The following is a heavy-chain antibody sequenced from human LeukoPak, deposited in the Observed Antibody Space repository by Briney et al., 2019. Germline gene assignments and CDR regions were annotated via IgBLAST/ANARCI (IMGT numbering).Heavy chain of an antibody. Sequence: GGSLRLSCAASGFTFSSYTMNWVRQAPGKGLEWVSAIAGSGATTNYADSVKGRFTISRDNSKSTLFLQMNSLRVEDTAVYYCAKDSGNWGTNFDYWGQGSLVTVSS. J-gene: IGHJ4*02. CDR2: IAGSGATT. CDR1: GFTFSSYT. CDR3: AKDSGNWGTNFDY. V-gene: IGHV3-23*01. D-gene: IGHD7-27*01.